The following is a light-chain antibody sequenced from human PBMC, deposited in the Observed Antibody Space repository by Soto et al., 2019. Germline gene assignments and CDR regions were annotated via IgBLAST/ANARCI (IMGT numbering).Light chain of an antibody. CDR1: QSISNW. J-gene: IGKJ4*01. CDR3: QQLNSYPLT. V-gene: IGKV1-5*03. CDR2: KAS. Sequence: DIQMTQSPSTLSASVGDRVTITCRASQSISNWLAWYQQKPGEAPKLLIYKASNLENGVPSRFSGSGSGTEFTLTISSLQPEDFATYYCQQLNSYPLTFGGGTKVDIK.